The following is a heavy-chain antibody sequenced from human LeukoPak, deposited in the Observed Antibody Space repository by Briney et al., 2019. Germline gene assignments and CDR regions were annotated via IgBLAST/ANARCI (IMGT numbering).Heavy chain of an antibody. Sequence: GGSLRLSCAASGLTFSSYGMHWVRQAPGKGLEWVAVIWYDGSNKYYADSVKGRFTISRDNSKNTLYLQMNSLRAEDTAVYYCASGPRGFDYWGQGTLVTVSS. V-gene: IGHV3-33*01. CDR1: GLTFSSYG. J-gene: IGHJ4*02. D-gene: IGHD3/OR15-3a*01. CDR3: ASGPRGFDY. CDR2: IWYDGSNK.